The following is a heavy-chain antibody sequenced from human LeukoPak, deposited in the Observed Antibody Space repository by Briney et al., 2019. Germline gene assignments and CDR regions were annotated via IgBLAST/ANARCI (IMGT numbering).Heavy chain of an antibody. D-gene: IGHD6-19*01. CDR2: IRGSGGGT. V-gene: IGHV3-23*01. J-gene: IGHJ4*02. CDR1: GFTFSSYA. CDR3: AKAGIGVVDYFDY. Sequence: PGGSLRLSCAASGFTFSSYAMSWVRQAPGKGLEWVSTIRGSGGGTYYADSVKGRFTISRDNSKNTLYLQMNSLRDEDTALYYCAKAGIGVVDYFDYWGQGTLVTVSS.